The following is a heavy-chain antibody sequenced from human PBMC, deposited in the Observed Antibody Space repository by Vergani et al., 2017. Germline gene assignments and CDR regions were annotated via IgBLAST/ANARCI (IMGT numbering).Heavy chain of an antibody. CDR1: GGTFSSYT. J-gene: IGHJ6*02. V-gene: IGHV1-69*04. CDR3: ARDDGGRWGKLGTLYYYYYGMDV. D-gene: IGHD7-27*01. Sequence: QVQLVQSGAEVKKPGSSVKVSCKASGGTFSSYTISWVRQAPGQGLEWMGRIIPILGIANYAQKFQGRVTITADKSTSTAYMELSSLRSEDTAVYYCARDDGGRWGKLGTLYYYYYGMDVWGQGTTVTVSS. CDR2: IIPILGIA.